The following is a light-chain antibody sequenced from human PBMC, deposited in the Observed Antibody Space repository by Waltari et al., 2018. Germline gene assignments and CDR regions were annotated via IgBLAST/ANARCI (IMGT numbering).Light chain of an antibody. Sequence: QSVLTQPPSASGTPGQRVTLSCSGSSSNIGSNTVNWYQQLPGTAPKLLIYSNNQRPSGVPDRFSGTKYGASASLAVSGLQSEDEADYYCAAWDASLNGPVFAGGTKLTVL. J-gene: IGLJ2*01. CDR3: AAWDASLNGPV. CDR1: SSNIGSNT. CDR2: SNN. V-gene: IGLV1-44*01.